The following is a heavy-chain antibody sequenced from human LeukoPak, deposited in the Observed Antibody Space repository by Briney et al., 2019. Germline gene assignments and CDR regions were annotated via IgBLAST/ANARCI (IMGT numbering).Heavy chain of an antibody. CDR3: VRDTKEY. Sequence: GGSLRLSCVASGLTFSSYEMNWVRQAPGKGLEWISYISTTGDRIQYADSVKGRFTISRDNAKNSLYLQMNSLRAEDTAVYYCVRDTKEYWGQGTLVTVSS. CDR1: GLTFSSYE. D-gene: IGHD2-8*01. J-gene: IGHJ4*02. CDR2: ISTTGDRI. V-gene: IGHV3-48*03.